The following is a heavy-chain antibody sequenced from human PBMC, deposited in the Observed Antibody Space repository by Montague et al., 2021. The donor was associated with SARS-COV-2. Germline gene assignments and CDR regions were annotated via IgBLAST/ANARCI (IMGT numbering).Heavy chain of an antibody. CDR3: ARLTYYYDSSGSYRTLYCFDY. V-gene: IGHV4-59*08. Sequence: SETLSLTCTVSGGSINDNYWNWIRQTPGKGLEWIGYMYYSGSTNYNPSLESRVTISIDTSKNHFSLKLNSVTAADTAVYYCARLTYYYDSSGSYRTLYCFDYWGQGTLVTVSS. D-gene: IGHD3-22*01. CDR1: GGSINDNY. CDR2: MYYSGST. J-gene: IGHJ4*02.